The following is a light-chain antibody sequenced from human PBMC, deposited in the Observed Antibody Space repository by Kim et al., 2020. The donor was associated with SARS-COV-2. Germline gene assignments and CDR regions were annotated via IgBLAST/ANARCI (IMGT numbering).Light chain of an antibody. J-gene: IGKJ4*01. CDR2: DAS. CDR3: QQRKNWPPV. Sequence: WSPGARGALSWRARQGVIVNVDWYQPRPGKAPRLLIYDASTRATGIPARFRGSGSGTDFSLTISSLEPEDFAVYFCQQRKNWPPVFGGGTKVEIK. CDR1: QGVIVN. V-gene: IGKV3-11*01.